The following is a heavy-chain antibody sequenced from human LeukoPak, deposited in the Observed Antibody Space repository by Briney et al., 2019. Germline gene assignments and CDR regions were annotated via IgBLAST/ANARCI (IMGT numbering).Heavy chain of an antibody. V-gene: IGHV4-59*08. J-gene: IGHJ4*02. CDR3: ARQSIAARPDY. CDR2: IYYSGST. CDR1: GGSISSYY. Sequence: PSETLSLTCTVSGGSISSYYWSWIRQPPGKGLEWIGYIYYSGSTNYNPSLKSRVTISVDTSKNQFSLKLSSVTAADRAVYYCARQSIAARPDYWGQGTLVTVSS. D-gene: IGHD6-6*01.